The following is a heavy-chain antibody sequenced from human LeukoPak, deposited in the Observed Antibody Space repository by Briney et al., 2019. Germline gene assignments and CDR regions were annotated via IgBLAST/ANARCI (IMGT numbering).Heavy chain of an antibody. D-gene: IGHD2-21*01. Sequence: GGSLRLSCGASGFTFSTYWRSWVGQAPGKGLEWVANTKKDGSEKYYVDSATGRFTISRDNAKNSLYLQMNSLRVEDTAVYYCVREGYFVFDFWGQGALVTVSS. V-gene: IGHV3-7*01. CDR2: TKKDGSEK. CDR3: VREGYFVFDF. J-gene: IGHJ4*02. CDR1: GFTFSTYW.